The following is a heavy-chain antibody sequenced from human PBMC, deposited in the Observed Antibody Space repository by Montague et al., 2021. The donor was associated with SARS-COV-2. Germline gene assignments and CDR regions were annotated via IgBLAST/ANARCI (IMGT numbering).Heavy chain of an antibody. CDR1: GFSLSTSGVG. CDR2: IYWDDDK. Sequence: PALVKPTQTLTLTCSFSGFSLSTSGVGVGWIRQPPGKALEWLAHIYWDDDKRYSPFLRSRVSITKDTSKNQVVLKMTYMDAVDTATYYCARPSGVGLLPRSWFDAWGQGTPVTVSS. J-gene: IGHJ5*02. CDR3: ARPSGVGLLPRSWFDA. D-gene: IGHD3-10*01. V-gene: IGHV2-5*02.